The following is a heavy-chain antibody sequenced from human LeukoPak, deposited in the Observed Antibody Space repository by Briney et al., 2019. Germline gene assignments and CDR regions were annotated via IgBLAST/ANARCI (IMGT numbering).Heavy chain of an antibody. CDR3: AILSWDGRGTFS. CDR2: IRGGAENT. V-gene: IGHV3-23*01. D-gene: IGHD2/OR15-2a*01. J-gene: IGHJ5*02. Sequence: GGSLRLSCAASGFTFSTYSMSWVRQAPGKGLEWVSAIRGGAENTYYADSVRGRFTISRDNYKDTLTLQMNSLRAEDTAIYYCAILSWDGRGTFSWGQGTLVTVSS. CDR1: GFTFSTYS.